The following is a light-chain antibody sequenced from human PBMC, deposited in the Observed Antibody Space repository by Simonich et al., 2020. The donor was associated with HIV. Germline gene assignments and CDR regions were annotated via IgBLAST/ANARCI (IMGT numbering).Light chain of an antibody. CDR3: CSYAGSSTYV. CDR2: EVV. Sequence: QSALTQPASVSGSPGQSITISCTGTSSDVGSYNLVSWSQQYPDKAPKLMIYEVVKRPSGVSNRVSGSKSGNTASLTISGLQAEDEADYYCCSYAGSSTYVFGTGTQVIVL. J-gene: IGLJ1*01. V-gene: IGLV2-23*02. CDR1: SSDVGSYNL.